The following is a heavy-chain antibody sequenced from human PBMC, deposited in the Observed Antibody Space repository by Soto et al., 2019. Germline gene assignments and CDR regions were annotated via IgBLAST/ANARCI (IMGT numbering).Heavy chain of an antibody. Sequence: GASVKVSCKASGYTFTSYGISWVRQAPGQGLEWMGWISAYNGNTNYAQKLQGRVTMTTDTSTSTAYMELRSLRSDDTAVYYCARVLFRSWYSSGWYDAFDIWGQGTMFTVSS. V-gene: IGHV1-18*01. J-gene: IGHJ3*02. CDR3: ARVLFRSWYSSGWYDAFDI. CDR2: ISAYNGNT. D-gene: IGHD6-19*01. CDR1: GYTFTSYG.